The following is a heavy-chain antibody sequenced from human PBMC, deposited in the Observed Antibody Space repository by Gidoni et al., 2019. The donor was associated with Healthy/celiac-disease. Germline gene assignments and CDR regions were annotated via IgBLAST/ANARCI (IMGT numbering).Heavy chain of an antibody. CDR2: IIPIFGTA. Sequence: QVQLVQSGAEVKKPGSSVKVSCKASGGTFSSYAISWVRQAPGQGLEWMGGIIPIFGTANYAQKFQGRVTITADESTSTAYMELSSLRSEDTAVYYCARVGVAYCGGDCPWYFDLWGRGTLVTVSS. V-gene: IGHV1-69*01. J-gene: IGHJ2*01. CDR1: GGTFSSYA. D-gene: IGHD2-21*02. CDR3: ARVGVAYCGGDCPWYFDL.